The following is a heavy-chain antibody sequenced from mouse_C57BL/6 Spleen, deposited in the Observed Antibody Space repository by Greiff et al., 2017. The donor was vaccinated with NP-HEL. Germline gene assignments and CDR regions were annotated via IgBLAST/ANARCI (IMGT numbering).Heavy chain of an antibody. CDR1: GYAFTNYL. CDR3: ARPHSSGYFDY. CDR2: INPGSGGT. J-gene: IGHJ2*01. Sequence: QVQLKQSGAELVRPGTSVKVSCKASGYAFTNYLIEWVKQRPGQGLEWIGVINPGSGGTNYNEKFKGKATLTADKSSSTAYMQLSSLTSEDSAVYFCARPHSSGYFDYWGQGTTLTVSS. D-gene: IGHD3-2*02. V-gene: IGHV1-54*01.